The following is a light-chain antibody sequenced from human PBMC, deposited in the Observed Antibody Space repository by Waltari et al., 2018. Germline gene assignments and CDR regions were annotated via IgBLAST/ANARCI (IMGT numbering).Light chain of an antibody. Sequence: AIQVTQSPSSLSASVGDRVTITCRASQDLDNWLAWYQQKPGKAPNRLIYGGSVLESGVPSRFSGSGSGTDFTLTISSLQPEDFATYYCQQLHSYPRAFGGGTKVESK. CDR2: GGS. J-gene: IGKJ4*01. V-gene: IGKV1-13*02. CDR3: QQLHSYPRA. CDR1: QDLDNW.